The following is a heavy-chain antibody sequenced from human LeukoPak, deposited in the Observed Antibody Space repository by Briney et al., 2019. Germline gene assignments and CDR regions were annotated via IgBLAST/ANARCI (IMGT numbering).Heavy chain of an antibody. D-gene: IGHD5-24*01. V-gene: IGHV3-21*01. CDR2: ISSSSSYI. CDR1: GFTFSSYS. Sequence: GGSLRLSCAASGFTFSSYSMNWVRQAPGKGLEWVSSISSSSSYIYYADSVKGRFTISRDNAKNSLYLQMNSLRAEDTAVYYCARDVMATIADYYYYYMDVWGKGTTVTISS. J-gene: IGHJ6*03. CDR3: ARDVMATIADYYYYYMDV.